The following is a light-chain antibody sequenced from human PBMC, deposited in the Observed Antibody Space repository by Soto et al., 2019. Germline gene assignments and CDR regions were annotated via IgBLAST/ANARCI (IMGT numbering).Light chain of an antibody. J-gene: IGLJ3*02. CDR2: DVS. CDR3: ATWDDSLRGRV. CDR1: SSDVGTYNY. V-gene: IGLV2-11*01. Sequence: QAVLTQPRSVSGPPGQSVSISCSGTSSDVGTYNYVSWYQQHPGKAPKLMIYDVSKRPSGVPDRFSGSKSGNTASLTISGLQAEDEADYYCATWDDSLRGRVFGGGTKLTVL.